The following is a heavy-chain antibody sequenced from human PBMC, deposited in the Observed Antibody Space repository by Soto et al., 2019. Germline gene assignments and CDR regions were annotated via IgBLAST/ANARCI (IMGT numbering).Heavy chain of an antibody. Sequence: GESLKISCKGSGYSFTSYWIGWVRQMPGKGLEWMGIIYPGDSDTRYSPSFQGQVTISADKSISTAYLQWSSLKASDSAMYYCARGGYYYDSSGYYPFDYWGQGTLVTVSS. J-gene: IGHJ4*02. CDR1: GYSFTSYW. V-gene: IGHV5-51*01. D-gene: IGHD3-22*01. CDR3: ARGGYYYDSSGYYPFDY. CDR2: IYPGDSDT.